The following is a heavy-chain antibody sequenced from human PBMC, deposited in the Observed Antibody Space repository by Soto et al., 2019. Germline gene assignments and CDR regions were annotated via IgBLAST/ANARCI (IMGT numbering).Heavy chain of an antibody. V-gene: IGHV6-1*01. J-gene: IGHJ5*02. CDR2: KYFRSKWYN. D-gene: IGHD6-25*01. CDR1: GDSVSSNAAS. Sequence: SQTLSLTCAISGDSVSSNAASWNWIRQSPSIGLECLGSKYFRSKWYNYYAVSLKSRIIINPDTANNQFSLQLNSVTPEDTAVYFCAKGENLGPKSGYAFYXWGQGIIVTASX. CDR3: AKGENLGPKSGYAFYX.